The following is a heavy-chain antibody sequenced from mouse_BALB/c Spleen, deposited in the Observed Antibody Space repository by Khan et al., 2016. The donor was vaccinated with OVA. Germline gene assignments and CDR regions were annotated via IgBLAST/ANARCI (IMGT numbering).Heavy chain of an antibody. CDR1: GFSLTSYG. J-gene: IGHJ1*01. V-gene: IGHV2-6-2*01. CDR3: ARHRFGYFDV. Sequence: QVQLKESGPDLVAPSQSLSITCTVSGFSLTSYGVHWVRQPPGKGLEWLVVIWSDGITTYNSALKSRLSISKDNSKSQVFLQMNRLQTDDTAMYYCARHRFGYFDVGGAGTTVTVSS. CDR2: IWSDGIT.